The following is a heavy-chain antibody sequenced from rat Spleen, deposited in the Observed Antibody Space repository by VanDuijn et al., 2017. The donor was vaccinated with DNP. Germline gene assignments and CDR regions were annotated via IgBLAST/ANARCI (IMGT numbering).Heavy chain of an antibody. D-gene: IGHD4-3*01. CDR2: IGSPAYAP. V-gene: IGHV5-22*01. CDR1: GFTFSAYY. J-gene: IGHJ2*01. Sequence: EVQLVESGGGLVQPGRSLKPSCAASGFTFSAYYVAWVRQAPAKGLEWVVYIGSPAYAPYYGDSVKGRFTISRDNAKSTLYLQMNSLRSEDMATYYCVRWNSGHFDYWGQGVMVTVSS. CDR3: VRWNSGHFDY.